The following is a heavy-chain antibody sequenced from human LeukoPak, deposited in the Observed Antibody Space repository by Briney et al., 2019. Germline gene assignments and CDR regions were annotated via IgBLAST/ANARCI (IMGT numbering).Heavy chain of an antibody. CDR3: AREGDIVVVPAGGAFDI. CDR1: GGSISSGGYY. J-gene: IGHJ3*02. V-gene: IGHV4-31*03. D-gene: IGHD2-2*01. CDR2: IYYSGST. Sequence: PSETLSLTCTVSGGSISSGGYYWGWIRQHPGKGLEWIGYIYYSGSTYYNPSLKSRVTISVDASKNQFSLKLSSVTAADTAVYYCAREGDIVVVPAGGAFDIWGQGTMVTVSS.